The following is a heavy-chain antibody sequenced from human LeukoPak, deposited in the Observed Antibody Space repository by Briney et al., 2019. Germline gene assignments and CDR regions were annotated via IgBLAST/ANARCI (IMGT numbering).Heavy chain of an antibody. CDR3: ARASRVSSGDAVR. V-gene: IGHV3-23*01. CDR1: GLIFSTFV. CDR2: ISGNGET. D-gene: IGHD6-25*01. Sequence: GGSLRLSCTASGLIFSTFVMSWVRQAPARGLEWVSSISGNGETFYAHSVKGRFTISSDRSMNTVYLQLNNLRIEDTAIYYCARASRVSSGDAVRWGQGTLVTVSS. J-gene: IGHJ4*02.